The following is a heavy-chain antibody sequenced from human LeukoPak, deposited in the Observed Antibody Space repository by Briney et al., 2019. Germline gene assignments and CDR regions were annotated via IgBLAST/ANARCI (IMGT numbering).Heavy chain of an antibody. CDR3: ARPQRYQLLYRWFDP. CDR2: INHSGST. D-gene: IGHD2-2*01. V-gene: IGHV4-34*01. CDR1: GGSFSGYY. Sequence: SGTLSLTCAVYGGSFSGYYWSWIRQPPGKGLEWIGEINHSGSTNYNPSLKSRVTISVDTSKNQFSLKLSSVTAADTAVYYCARPQRYQLLYRWFDPWGQGTLVTVSS. J-gene: IGHJ5*02.